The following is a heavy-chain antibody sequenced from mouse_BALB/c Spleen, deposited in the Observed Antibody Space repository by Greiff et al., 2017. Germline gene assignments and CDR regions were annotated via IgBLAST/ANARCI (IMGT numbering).Heavy chain of an antibody. V-gene: IGHV3-2*02. CDR3: ARSGNYLYYFDY. CDR2: ISYSGST. J-gene: IGHJ2*01. D-gene: IGHD2-1*01. CDR1: GYSITSDYA. Sequence: VQLQQSGPGLVKPSQSLSLTCTVTGYSITSDYAWNWIRQFPGNKLEWMGYISYSGSTSYNPSLKSRISITRDTSKNQFFLQLNSVTTEDTATYYCARSGNYLYYFDYWGQGTTLTVSS.